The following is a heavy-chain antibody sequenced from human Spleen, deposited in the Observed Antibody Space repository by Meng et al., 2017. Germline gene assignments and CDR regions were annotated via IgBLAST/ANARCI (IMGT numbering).Heavy chain of an antibody. J-gene: IGHJ6*02. CDR1: GDTFNNFA. Sequence: SVKVSCKASGDTFNNFAISWVRQAPGQGLEWLGGIVPMFGSAKYAQKFQGRVTITADKSTSTAFMELNSLRSEDTAVYYCARSGIGIDGLLHLLVRSYFYNGMDVWGQGTTVTVSS. CDR3: ARSGIGIDGLLHLLVRSYFYNGMDV. D-gene: IGHD1-26*01. CDR2: IVPMFGSA. V-gene: IGHV1-69*06.